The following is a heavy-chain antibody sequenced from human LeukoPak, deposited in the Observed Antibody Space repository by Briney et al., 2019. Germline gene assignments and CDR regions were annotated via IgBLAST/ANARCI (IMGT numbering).Heavy chain of an antibody. CDR1: GGSISSGDYY. Sequence: PSETLSVTCTVSGGSISSGDYYWSWIRQPPGKGLEWIGYIYYSGSTYYNPSLKSRVTISVDTSKNQFSLKLSSVTAADTAVYYCARDVPQEYAFDIWGQGTMVTVSS. CDR2: IYYSGST. D-gene: IGHD3-10*01. J-gene: IGHJ3*02. V-gene: IGHV4-30-4*01. CDR3: ARDVPQEYAFDI.